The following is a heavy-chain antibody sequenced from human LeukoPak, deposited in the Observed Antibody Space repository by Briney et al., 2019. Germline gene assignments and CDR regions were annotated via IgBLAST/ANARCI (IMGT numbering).Heavy chain of an antibody. J-gene: IGHJ4*02. V-gene: IGHV1-2*02. CDR3: ARDRIVIVGASNY. CDR1: GYTFTDYY. D-gene: IGHD1-26*01. CDR2: ISPNSDDT. Sequence: GASVKVSCKASGYTFTDYYMHWVRQAPGQGLEWMGWISPNSDDTNYAQKFQGRVTMTKDTTVSTAYMELSSLRSDDTAVYYCARDRIVIVGASNYWGQGTLVTVSS.